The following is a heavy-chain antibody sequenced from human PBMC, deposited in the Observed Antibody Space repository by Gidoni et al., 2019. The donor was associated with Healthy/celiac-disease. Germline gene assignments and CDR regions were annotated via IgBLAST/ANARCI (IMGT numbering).Heavy chain of an antibody. CDR3: ARDGSWDYYDSSGYYSSVDY. J-gene: IGHJ4*02. Sequence: QVQLVESGGGLVKPGGSLSPSGAASGFTFMAYYISWIRQAPGKGLEWVSYISSSSSYTNYADSVKGRFTISRDNAKNSLYLQMNSLRAEDTAVYYCARDGSWDYYDSSGYYSSVDYWGQGTLVTVSS. V-gene: IGHV3-11*05. D-gene: IGHD3-22*01. CDR1: GFTFMAYY. CDR2: ISSSSSYT.